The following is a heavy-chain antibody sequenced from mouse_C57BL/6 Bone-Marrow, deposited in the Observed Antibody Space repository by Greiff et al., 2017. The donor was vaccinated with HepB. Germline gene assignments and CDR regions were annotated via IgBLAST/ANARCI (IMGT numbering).Heavy chain of an antibody. V-gene: IGHV5-6*01. J-gene: IGHJ2*01. CDR3: ARRGYGYDGVDY. CDR2: ISSGGSYT. Sequence: EVHLVESGGGLVKPGGSLKLSCAASGFTFSSYGMSWVRQTPDKRLEWVATISSGGSYTYYPDSVKGRFTISRDNAKNTLYLQMSSLKSEDTAMYYCARRGYGYDGVDYWGQGTTLTVSS. CDR1: GFTFSSYG. D-gene: IGHD2-2*01.